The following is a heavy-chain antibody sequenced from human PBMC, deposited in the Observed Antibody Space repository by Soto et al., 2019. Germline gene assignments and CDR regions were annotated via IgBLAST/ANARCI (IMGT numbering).Heavy chain of an antibody. CDR2: IYYSGST. J-gene: IGHJ1*01. CDR3: ARAGLRSSWIAEYFQH. CDR1: GGSISSGGYY. D-gene: IGHD6-13*01. Sequence: QVQLQESGPGLVKPSQTLSLTCTVSGGSISSGGYYWSWIRQHPGKGLEWIGYIYYSGSTYYNPSLKRRVTIGVVTSKNQFSLKLSSVTAADTAVYCCARAGLRSSWIAEYFQHWGQGTLVTVSS. V-gene: IGHV4-31*03.